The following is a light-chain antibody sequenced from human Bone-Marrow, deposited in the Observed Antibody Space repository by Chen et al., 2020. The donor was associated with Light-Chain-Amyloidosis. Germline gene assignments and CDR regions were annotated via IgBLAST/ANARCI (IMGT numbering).Light chain of an antibody. V-gene: IGLV6-57*01. CDR1: SGSIATNY. J-gene: IGLJ3*02. Sequence: NFMLTQHHSVSESPGKTVIISCTRSSGSIATNYVQWYQQRPGSSPTSVIYEDDQRPSGVPERFSGSIDRSSNSASLTISGLKTEDEADYYCQSYQGSSQGVFGGGTKLTVL. CDR3: QSYQGSSQGV. CDR2: EDD.